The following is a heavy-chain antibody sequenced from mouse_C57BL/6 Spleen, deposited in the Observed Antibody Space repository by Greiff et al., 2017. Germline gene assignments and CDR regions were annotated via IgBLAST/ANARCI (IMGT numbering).Heavy chain of an antibody. J-gene: IGHJ2*01. Sequence: EVQRVESGRGLVKPGGSLKLSCAASGFTFSSYAMSWVRQTPEKRLEWVATISDGGSYTYYPDNVKGRFTISRDNAKNNLYLQMSHLKSEDTAMYYCARAGGNYDYWGQGTTLTVSS. CDR2: ISDGGSYT. CDR3: ARAGGNYDY. CDR1: GFTFSSYA. V-gene: IGHV5-4*01. D-gene: IGHD2-1*01.